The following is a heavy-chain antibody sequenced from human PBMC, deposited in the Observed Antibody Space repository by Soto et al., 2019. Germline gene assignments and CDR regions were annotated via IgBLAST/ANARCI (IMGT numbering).Heavy chain of an antibody. Sequence: SGPTLVNPTETLTLTCTVSGFSLRNARMSVSWTRQPPVKSLEWLAHIFSNDEKSYSTSLKSRLTISKDTSKRQLVLTMTNMDPVDTATYFCARISRIAAAVIPSYWFDPWGQGTLVTVSS. D-gene: IGHD6-13*01. V-gene: IGHV2-26*01. J-gene: IGHJ5*02. CDR2: IFSNDEK. CDR3: ARISRIAAAVIPSYWFDP. CDR1: GFSLRNARMS.